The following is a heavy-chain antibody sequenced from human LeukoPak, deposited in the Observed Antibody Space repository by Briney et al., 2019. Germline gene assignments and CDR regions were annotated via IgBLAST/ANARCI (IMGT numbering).Heavy chain of an antibody. J-gene: IGHJ5*02. CDR2: LSGSGGTT. Sequence: GGSLRLSCAASGFTFSTYAMSWVRQAPGKGLEWVSGLSGSGGTTYYADSVKGRFTISRDNSKNTLYVQMSSLRAEDTAVYYCAKVSGDWLLPPNWFDAWGQGTLVTVSS. D-gene: IGHD3-9*01. CDR1: GFTFSTYA. CDR3: AKVSGDWLLPPNWFDA. V-gene: IGHV3-23*01.